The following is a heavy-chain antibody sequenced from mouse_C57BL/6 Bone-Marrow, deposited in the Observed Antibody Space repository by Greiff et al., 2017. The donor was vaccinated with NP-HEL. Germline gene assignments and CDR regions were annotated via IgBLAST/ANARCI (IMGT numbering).Heavy chain of an antibody. V-gene: IGHV5-6*01. Sequence: EVKLMESGGDLVKPGGSLKLSCAASGFTFSSYGMSWVRQTPDKRLEWVATISSGGSYTYYPDSVKGRFTISRDNAKNTLYLQMSSLKSEDTAMYYCARQGWGFAYWGQGTLVTVSA. CDR1: GFTFSSYG. CDR3: ARQGWGFAY. CDR2: ISSGGSYT. J-gene: IGHJ3*01.